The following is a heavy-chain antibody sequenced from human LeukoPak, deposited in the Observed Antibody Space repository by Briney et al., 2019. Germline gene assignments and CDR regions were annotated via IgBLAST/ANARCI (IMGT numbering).Heavy chain of an antibody. CDR2: ISSSGST. D-gene: IGHD5-24*01. CDR3: ARGERWLPHPDY. V-gene: IGHV4-61*10. Sequence: PSETLSLTCTVSGDSLSSGDYYWSWIRQPAGKGLEWIGRISSSGSTNYNPSLKSRVTISVDPSKNQFSLKVGSVTAADTAVYYCARGERWLPHPDYWGQGTLVTVSS. J-gene: IGHJ4*02. CDR1: GDSLSSGDYY.